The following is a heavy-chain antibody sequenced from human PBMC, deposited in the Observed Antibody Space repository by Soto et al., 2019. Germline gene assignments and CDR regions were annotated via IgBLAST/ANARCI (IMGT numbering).Heavy chain of an antibody. CDR1: GGTFSSYA. CDR2: IIPIFGTA. V-gene: IGHV1-69*13. D-gene: IGHD3-10*01. Sequence: SVKFSSQASGGTFSSYAIGCVRQAPGQGLEWMGGIIPIFGTANYAQKFQGRVTITADESTSTAYMELSSLRSEDTAVYYCARVRGYYGSGSYYNGRYYYYGMDVWGQGTTVTVSS. J-gene: IGHJ6*02. CDR3: ARVRGYYGSGSYYNGRYYYYGMDV.